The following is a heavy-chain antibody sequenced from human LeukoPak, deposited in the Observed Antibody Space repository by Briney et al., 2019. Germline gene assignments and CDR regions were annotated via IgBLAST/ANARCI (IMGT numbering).Heavy chain of an antibody. V-gene: IGHV3-73*01. Sequence: GGSLRLSCAASGGTFSGSAMHWVRQAAGKGLEWVGRIRSKANSYATAYAASVKGRFTISRDDSKNTAYLQMNSLKTEDTAVYYCRGVPAAGGVDYGGQGTLVTVS. CDR2: IRSKANSYAT. J-gene: IGHJ4*02. CDR3: RGVPAAGGVDY. D-gene: IGHD2-2*01. CDR1: GGTFSGSA.